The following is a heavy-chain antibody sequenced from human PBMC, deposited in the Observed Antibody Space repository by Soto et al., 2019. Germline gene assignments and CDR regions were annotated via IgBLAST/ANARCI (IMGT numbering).Heavy chain of an antibody. Sequence: QVQLVQSGAEVKKPGSSVKVSCKASGGTFSSYAINWVRQAPGQGLEWMGGIIPLFGSAAYAQQFQGRVAITADDATTTAYLQLISLLTEDKAVFYCASVAAKCCSYGMDVWGQGTMVTVSS. D-gene: IGHD1-26*01. CDR3: ASVAAKCCSYGMDV. J-gene: IGHJ6*02. V-gene: IGHV1-69*12. CDR1: GGTFSSYA. CDR2: IIPLFGSA.